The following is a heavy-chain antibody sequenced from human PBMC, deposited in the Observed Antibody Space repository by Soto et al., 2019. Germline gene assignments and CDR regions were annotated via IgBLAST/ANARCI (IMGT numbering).Heavy chain of an antibody. CDR3: ARFSFYDFWSGSPPI. D-gene: IGHD3-3*01. J-gene: IGHJ3*02. V-gene: IGHV4-59*11. CDR1: GGSIRGHY. Sequence: SDTLSLTCTVSGGSIRGHYWSWIRQPPGKGLEWIGYSYYSGTTNYNPSLKSRVTISVDTSQNQLSLKLSSVTAADTAMYYCARFSFYDFWSGSPPIWGQGTMVTVSS. CDR2: SYYSGTT.